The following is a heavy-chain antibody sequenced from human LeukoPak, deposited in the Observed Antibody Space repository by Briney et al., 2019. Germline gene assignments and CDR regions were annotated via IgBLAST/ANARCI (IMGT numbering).Heavy chain of an antibody. V-gene: IGHV3-11*01. D-gene: IGHD1-26*01. J-gene: IGHJ4*02. CDR2: ISGSGSTI. CDR3: ARELVGATFDY. Sequence: GGSLRLSCTASGFTCSDYYMSWIRQAPGKGLEWISYISGSGSTIYNADSVKGRFTISRDNAKNSLYLQMNSLRAEDTAVYYCARELVGATFDYWGQGTLVTVSS. CDR1: GFTCSDYY.